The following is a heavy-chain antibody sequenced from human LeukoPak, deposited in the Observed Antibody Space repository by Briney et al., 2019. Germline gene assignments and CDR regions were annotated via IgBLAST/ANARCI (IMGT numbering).Heavy chain of an antibody. D-gene: IGHD3-10*01. CDR3: VKGFPGAGHIDP. J-gene: IGHJ5*02. CDR2: INPSGGGT. Sequence: ASVKVSCKASGYTFTSYYMHWVRQAPGQGLEWMGIINPSGGGTSYAQKFQGRVTMTRDTSTSTVYMELSSLRSEDTAVYYCVKGFPGAGHIDPWGQGTLVTVSS. V-gene: IGHV1-46*03. CDR1: GYTFTSYY.